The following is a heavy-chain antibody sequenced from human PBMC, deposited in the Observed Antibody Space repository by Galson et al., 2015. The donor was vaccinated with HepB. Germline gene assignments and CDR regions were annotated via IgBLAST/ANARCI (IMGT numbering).Heavy chain of an antibody. CDR1: SYTFTSYG. J-gene: IGHJ6*02. CDR2: ISAYNGNT. Sequence: SVKVSCKASSYTFTSYGISWVRQAPGQGLEWMGWISAYNGNTNYAQKLQGRVTMTTDTSTSTAYMELRSLRSDDTAVYYCARVITIFGVVIAIAGMDVWGQGTTVTVSS. D-gene: IGHD3-3*01. V-gene: IGHV1-18*04. CDR3: ARVITIFGVVIAIAGMDV.